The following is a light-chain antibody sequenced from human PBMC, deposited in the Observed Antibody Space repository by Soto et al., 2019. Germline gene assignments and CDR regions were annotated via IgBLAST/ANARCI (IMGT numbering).Light chain of an antibody. CDR1: SSNIGNNY. Sequence: QSVLTQPPSVSAAPGQKVTISCSGSSSNIGNNYVSYVSWYQQLPGTAPRLLIYEDNKRPSGIPDRFSGSKSGTSATLGITGLQTGDEADYYCGTWDSSLSAGVFGGGTKLTVL. J-gene: IGLJ3*02. CDR3: GTWDSSLSAGV. CDR2: EDN. V-gene: IGLV1-51*02.